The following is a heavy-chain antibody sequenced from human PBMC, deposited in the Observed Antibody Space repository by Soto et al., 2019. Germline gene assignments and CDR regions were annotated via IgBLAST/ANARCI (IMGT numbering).Heavy chain of an antibody. D-gene: IGHD3-22*01. CDR2: IYSSGST. Sequence: NPSETLSLTCIVSGVSISNGDDYWTWIRQPPGKGLEWIGYIYSSGSTYYNPSLRGRVTISADTSKNQFSLKLTSVTAADTAVYYCARGGGYDYWGQGALVTVSS. J-gene: IGHJ4*02. CDR3: ARGGGYDY. V-gene: IGHV4-30-4*01. CDR1: GVSISNGDDY.